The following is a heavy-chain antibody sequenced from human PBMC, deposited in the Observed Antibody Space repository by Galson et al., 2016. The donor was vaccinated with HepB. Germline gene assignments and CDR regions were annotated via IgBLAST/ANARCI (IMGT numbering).Heavy chain of an antibody. D-gene: IGHD2-2*01. J-gene: IGHJ6*02. Sequence: SLRLSCAASGFTFSGSGIHWVRQASGKGLEWVARIGSKANRHATEYDASVTGRLTISLEDSTTPADLQMNSLKTEDTAVYYCTTMGGCVGYCSNTPIYDWDVWGQGTTVTVSS. CDR2: IGSKANRHAT. CDR3: TTMGGCVGYCSNTPIYDWDV. CDR1: GFTFSGSG. V-gene: IGHV3-73*01.